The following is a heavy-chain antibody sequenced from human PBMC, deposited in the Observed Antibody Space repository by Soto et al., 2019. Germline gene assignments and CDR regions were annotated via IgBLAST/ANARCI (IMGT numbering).Heavy chain of an antibody. CDR2: INHSGST. D-gene: IGHD3-10*01. CDR3: ARRSYHSSGSYYRGVYYFDY. CDR1: GGSFSGYD. Sequence: SETLSLTCAVYGGSFSGYDWSWIRQPPGKGLEWIGEINHSGSTNYNPSLKSRVTISVDTSKNQFSLKLSSVTAADTAVYYCARRSYHSSGSYYRGVYYFDYWGQGTLVTVSS. J-gene: IGHJ4*02. V-gene: IGHV4-34*01.